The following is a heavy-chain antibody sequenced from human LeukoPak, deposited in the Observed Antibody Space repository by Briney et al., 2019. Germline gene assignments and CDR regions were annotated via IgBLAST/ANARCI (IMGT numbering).Heavy chain of an antibody. Sequence: EASVKVSCKASGYTFTSYYMHWVRQAPGQGLEWMGIINPSGGSTSYAQKFQGRVTMTRDTSTSTVYMELSSLRSEDTAVYYCARGTHFEYYYYYYMDVWGKGTTVTVSS. V-gene: IGHV1-46*01. J-gene: IGHJ6*03. D-gene: IGHD3-3*02. CDR2: INPSGGST. CDR1: GYTFTSYY. CDR3: ARGTHFEYYYYYYMDV.